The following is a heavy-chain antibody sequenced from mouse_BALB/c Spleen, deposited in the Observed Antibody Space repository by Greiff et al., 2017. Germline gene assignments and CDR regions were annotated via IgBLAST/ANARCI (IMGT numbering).Heavy chain of an antibody. D-gene: IGHD1-2*01. CDR3: AKGSLLRLFDY. CDR2: ISYSGST. V-gene: IGHV3-2*02. J-gene: IGHJ2*01. Sequence: EVQLQQSGPGLVKPSQSLSLTCTVTGYSITSDYVWNWIRQFPGNKLEWMGYISYSGSTNYNPSLKSRISITRDTSKNQFFLQLNSVTTEDTATYYCAKGSLLRLFDYWGQGTTLTVSS. CDR1: GYSITSDYV.